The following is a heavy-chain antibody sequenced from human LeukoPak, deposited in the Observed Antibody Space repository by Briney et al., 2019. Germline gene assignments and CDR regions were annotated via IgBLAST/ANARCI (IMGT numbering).Heavy chain of an antibody. V-gene: IGHV4-39*01. Sequence: SETLSLTCAVYGGSFSGYYWGWIRQPPGKGLEWIGSIYYSGSTYYNPSLKSRVTISVDTSKNQFSLKLSSVTAADTAVYYCATYYYDSSGYYFDYWGQGTLVTVSS. D-gene: IGHD3-22*01. CDR1: GGSFSGYY. CDR2: IYYSGST. J-gene: IGHJ4*02. CDR3: ATYYYDSSGYYFDY.